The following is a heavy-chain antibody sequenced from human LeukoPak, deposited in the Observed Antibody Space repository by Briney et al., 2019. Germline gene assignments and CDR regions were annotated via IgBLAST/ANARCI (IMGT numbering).Heavy chain of an antibody. CDR3: ARDGSSGWYWSLDP. CDR1: GGSISSGGYY. CDR2: IYYSGST. J-gene: IGHJ5*02. V-gene: IGHV4-31*03. D-gene: IGHD6-19*01. Sequence: SETLSLTCTVSGGSISSGGYYWSWIRQHPGKGLEWIGYIYYSGSTYYNPPLKSRVTISVDTSKNQFSLKLSSVTAADTAVYYCARDGSSGWYWSLDPWGQGTLVTVSS.